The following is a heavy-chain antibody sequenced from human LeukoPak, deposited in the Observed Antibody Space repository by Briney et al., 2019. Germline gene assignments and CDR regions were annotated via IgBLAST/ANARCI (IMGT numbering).Heavy chain of an antibody. CDR1: GGSFSGYY. CDR2: VNHSGST. V-gene: IGHV4-34*01. D-gene: IGHD3-10*01. CDR3: ARAMVRGGISHFDY. Sequence: PSETLSLTCAVYGGSFSGYYWSWIRQPPGKGLEWIGEVNHSGSTNYNPSLKSRVTISVDTSKNQFSLKLSSVTAADTAVYYCARAMVRGGISHFDYWGQGTLVTVSS. J-gene: IGHJ4*02.